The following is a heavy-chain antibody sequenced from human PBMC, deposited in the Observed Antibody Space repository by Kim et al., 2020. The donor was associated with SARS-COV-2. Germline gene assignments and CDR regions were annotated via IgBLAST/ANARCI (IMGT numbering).Heavy chain of an antibody. CDR3: AKGLN. V-gene: IGHV4-39*01. J-gene: IGHJ4*02. CDR2: YSSGPT. Sequence: YSSGPTNYNPPLKSRVTISIDTSNNQFSLKLSSVTAADTAVYYCAKGLNWGQGTLVTVSS.